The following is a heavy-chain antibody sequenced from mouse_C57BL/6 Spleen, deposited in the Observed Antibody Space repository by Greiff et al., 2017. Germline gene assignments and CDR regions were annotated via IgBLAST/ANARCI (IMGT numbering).Heavy chain of an antibody. CDR1: GYAFSSSW. Sequence: VQLKQSGPELVKPGASVKISCKASGYAFSSSWMNWVKQRPGKGLEWIGRIYPGDGDTNYNGKFKGKATLTADKSSSTAYMQLSSLTSEDSAVYFCAREGSWDHAMDYWGQGTSVTVSS. J-gene: IGHJ4*01. D-gene: IGHD4-1*01. V-gene: IGHV1-82*01. CDR2: IYPGDGDT. CDR3: AREGSWDHAMDY.